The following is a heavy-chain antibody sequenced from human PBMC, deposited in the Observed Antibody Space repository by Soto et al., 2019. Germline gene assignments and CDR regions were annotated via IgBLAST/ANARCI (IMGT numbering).Heavy chain of an antibody. V-gene: IGHV3-23*01. CDR1: GFTFSSSA. J-gene: IGHJ5*02. D-gene: IGHD6-19*01. Sequence: EVRLLESGGGLAQPGGSRRLSCAASGFTFSSSAMNWVRQAPGKGLEWVSSIRVGGGDTFYADSVRGRFTVSRDISRNTLYLQMNSLRAEDTGIYYCAKCSVGTVRTSGWCNWFDPWGQGTLVTVSS. CDR2: IRVGGGDT. CDR3: AKCSVGTVRTSGWCNWFDP.